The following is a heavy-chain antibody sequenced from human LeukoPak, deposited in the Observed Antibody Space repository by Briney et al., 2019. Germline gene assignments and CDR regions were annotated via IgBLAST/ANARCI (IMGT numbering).Heavy chain of an antibody. CDR2: INAGNGNT. Sequence: ASVKVSCQAPGYTFTSYAMHWVRQAPGQRLEWMGWINAGNGNTKYSQKFRGRVTITADESTSTAYVELSSLRSEDTAVYYCARDSSEFRSLLFHWGQGTLVTVSS. CDR3: ARDSSEFRSLLFH. D-gene: IGHD1-14*01. J-gene: IGHJ1*01. CDR1: GYTFTSYA. V-gene: IGHV1-3*01.